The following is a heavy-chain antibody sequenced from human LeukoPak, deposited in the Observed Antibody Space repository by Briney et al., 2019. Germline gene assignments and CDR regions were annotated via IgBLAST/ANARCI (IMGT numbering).Heavy chain of an antibody. CDR2: INPNSGGT. D-gene: IGHD2-2*01. J-gene: IGHJ4*02. V-gene: IGHV1-2*02. CDR1: VYTFTGSY. Sequence: ASAKVSSKPSVYTFTGSYMHWVRHAPQQGLWCMGWINPNSGGTNYAQKLQGRVTMTRDTSISTAYMELSRLRSDDTAVYYCARVYCSSTSCYHYFDYWGQGTLVTVSS. CDR3: ARVYCSSTSCYHYFDY.